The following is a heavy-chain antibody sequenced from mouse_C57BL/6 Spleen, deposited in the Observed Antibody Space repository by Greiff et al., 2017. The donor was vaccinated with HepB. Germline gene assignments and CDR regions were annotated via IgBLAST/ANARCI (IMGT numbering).Heavy chain of an antibody. Sequence: QVQLQQSGAELVRPGASVKLSCKASGYTFTDYYINWVKQRPGQGLEWIARIYPGSGNTYYNEKFKGKATLTAEKSSSPAYMQLSSLTSEDSAVYFCARDTMVTTNAYCGQGTLVTVSA. CDR3: ARDTMVTTNAY. J-gene: IGHJ3*01. D-gene: IGHD2-2*01. V-gene: IGHV1-76*01. CDR2: IYPGSGNT. CDR1: GYTFTDYY.